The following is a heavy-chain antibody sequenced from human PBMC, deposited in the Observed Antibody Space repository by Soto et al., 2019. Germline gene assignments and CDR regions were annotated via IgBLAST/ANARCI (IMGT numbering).Heavy chain of an antibody. J-gene: IGHJ4*02. Sequence: PSETLSLTCTVSGGSISSGDYYWSWIRQPPGKGLEWIGYIYYSGSTYYNPSLKSRVTISVDTSKNQFSLKLSSVTAADTAVYYCARGDGSGYQFFDYWGQGAPVTVSS. CDR1: GGSISSGDYY. CDR2: IYYSGST. D-gene: IGHD3-22*01. CDR3: ARGDGSGYQFFDY. V-gene: IGHV4-30-4*01.